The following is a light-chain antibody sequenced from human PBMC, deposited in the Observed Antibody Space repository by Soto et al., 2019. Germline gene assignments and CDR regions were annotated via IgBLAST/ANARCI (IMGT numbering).Light chain of an antibody. Sequence: QSAVTQPPSSSGTPGQRVTISCSGSSSNIGSNYVYWYQQLPGTAPKLLIYSNNQRPSGVPDRFSGSKSGTSASLAISGLRSEDEADYYCAAWDDSLRGQNYVLGTGTKVTVL. J-gene: IGLJ1*01. CDR2: SNN. CDR1: SSNIGSNY. V-gene: IGLV1-47*02. CDR3: AAWDDSLRGQNYV.